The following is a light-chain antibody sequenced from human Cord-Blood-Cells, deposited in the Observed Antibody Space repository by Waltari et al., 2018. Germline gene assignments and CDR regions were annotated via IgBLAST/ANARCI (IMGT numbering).Light chain of an antibody. CDR2: KDS. J-gene: IGLJ2*01. CDR1: AFPTQI. Sequence: SSELTQPPSVSVSPGQTARIPCSGAAFPTQIAYWYQQKPGHAPVLVIYKDSERPSGIPERFSGSSSGTTVTLTISGVQAEDEADYYCQSADSSGTYVVFGGGTKLTVL. CDR3: QSADSSGTYVV. V-gene: IGLV3-25*03.